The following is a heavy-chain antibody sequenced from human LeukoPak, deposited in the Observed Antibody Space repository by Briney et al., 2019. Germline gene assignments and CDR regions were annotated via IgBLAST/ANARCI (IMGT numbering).Heavy chain of an antibody. CDR1: GFTFSSYW. J-gene: IGHJ2*01. V-gene: IGHV3-23*01. Sequence: GGSLRLSCAASGFTFSSYWMSWVRQAPGMGLEWVSGVSPSGDITYYADSVKGRFAISRDNSRNTVYFQLNSLRADDTAVYYCAKDIDWGRFDVWGRGTLVTVSS. CDR2: VSPSGDIT. D-gene: IGHD7-27*01. CDR3: AKDIDWGRFDV.